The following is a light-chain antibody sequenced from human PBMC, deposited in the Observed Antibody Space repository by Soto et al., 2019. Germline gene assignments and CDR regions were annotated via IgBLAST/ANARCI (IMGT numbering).Light chain of an antibody. CDR3: REVLQAPYN. CDR2: LGS. J-gene: IGKJ2*01. Sequence: DIVMTQSPVSLPVTPGEPASISCSSGQSLLRRNGYTYLDWYLQKPEQSPQLLIYLGSNRASEVRDTWSGSGSGTDFTLNTSRVEADDVGVYYYREVLQAPYNFGQGTKLVIK. CDR1: QSLLRRNGYTY. V-gene: IGKV2-28*01.